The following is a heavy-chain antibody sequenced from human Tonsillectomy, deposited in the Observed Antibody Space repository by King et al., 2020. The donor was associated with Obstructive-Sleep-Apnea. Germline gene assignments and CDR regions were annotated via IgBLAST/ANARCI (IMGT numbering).Heavy chain of an antibody. V-gene: IGHV4-31*03. CDR2: IYYSVST. Sequence: QLQESGPGLVKPSQTLSLTCTVSGGSISSGGYYWSWIRQHPGKGLEWIGYIYYSVSTYYNPFLKSRVTISVDTSKNQFSLKLSSVTAADTAVYYCARAGSWETVPDFDYWGQGTLVTVSS. CDR3: ARAGSWETVPDFDY. CDR1: GGSISSGGYY. D-gene: IGHD1-26*01. J-gene: IGHJ4*02.